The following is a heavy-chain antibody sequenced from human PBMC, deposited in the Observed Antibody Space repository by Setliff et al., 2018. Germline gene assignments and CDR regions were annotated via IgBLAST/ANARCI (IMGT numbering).Heavy chain of an antibody. CDR3: ARAPFDNWFDP. CDR2: IHASGSP. V-gene: IGHV4-61*02. CDR1: GGSITRGSFY. D-gene: IGHD3-3*02. J-gene: IGHJ5*02. Sequence: SETLSLTCTVSGGSITRGSFYWSWIRQSDGKRLEWIGRIHASGSPNYNPSLKSRVTISLDPSANQFSLNLSSVTAADTALYYCARAPFDNWFDPWGQGTLVTVSS.